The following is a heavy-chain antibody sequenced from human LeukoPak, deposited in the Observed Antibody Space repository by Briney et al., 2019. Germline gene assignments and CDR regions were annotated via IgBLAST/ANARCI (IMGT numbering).Heavy chain of an antibody. J-gene: IGHJ4*02. Sequence: PGGSLRLSCAASGFTFSSYWMHWVRRAPGKGLVWVSRINSDGSSTSYADSVKGRFTISRDNAKNTLYLQMNSLRAEDTAVYYCARQVYYNSDYDYWGQGTLVTVSS. D-gene: IGHD5-24*01. CDR3: ARQVYYNSDYDY. V-gene: IGHV3-74*01. CDR2: INSDGSST. CDR1: GFTFSSYW.